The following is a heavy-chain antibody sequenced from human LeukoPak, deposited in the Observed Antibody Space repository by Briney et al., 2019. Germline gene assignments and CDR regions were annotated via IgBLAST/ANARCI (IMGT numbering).Heavy chain of an antibody. J-gene: IGHJ6*02. V-gene: IGHV3-30*18. CDR1: GFTFSSYG. CDR3: AKDLEPATTYHYYGMDV. CDR2: ISYDGSNK. Sequence: GRSLRLSCAASGFTFSSYGMHWVRQAPGKGLEWVAVISYDGSNKYYADSVKGRFTISRDNSKNTLYLQMNSLRAEDTAVYYCAKDLEPATTYHYYGMDVWGQGTTVTVSS. D-gene: IGHD1-26*01.